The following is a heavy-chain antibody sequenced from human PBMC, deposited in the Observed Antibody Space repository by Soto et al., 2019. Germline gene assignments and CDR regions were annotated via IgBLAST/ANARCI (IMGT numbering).Heavy chain of an antibody. J-gene: IGHJ6*02. CDR1: GGTFSSYA. V-gene: IGHV1-69*01. CDR2: IIPIFGTA. CDR3: ARRIGAAICHGGADYYYGMDV. Sequence: QVQLVQSGAEVKKPGSSVKVSCKASGGTFSSYAISWVRQAPGQGLEWMGGIIPIFGTANYAQKFQGRVTITADESTSTAYMELSSLRSEDTAVYYCARRIGAAICHGGADYYYGMDVWGQGTTVTVSS. D-gene: IGHD2-15*01.